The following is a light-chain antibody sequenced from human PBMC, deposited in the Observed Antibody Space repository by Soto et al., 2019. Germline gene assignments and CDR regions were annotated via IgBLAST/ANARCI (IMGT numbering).Light chain of an antibody. CDR2: TAS. CDR1: QNIRSY. Sequence: DIQLTQSPSFLSASVGDRLTITCRASQNIRSYLAWYQQKPGTAPNLLIYTASTLHSGVPSRFSGSRSGTEFTLTISSLQHEDFATYYWQQFNSSPFTFGGGTKVEI. V-gene: IGKV1-9*01. CDR3: QQFNSSPFT. J-gene: IGKJ4*01.